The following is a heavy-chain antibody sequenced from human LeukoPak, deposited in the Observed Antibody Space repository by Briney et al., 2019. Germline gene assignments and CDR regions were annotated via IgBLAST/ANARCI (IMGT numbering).Heavy chain of an antibody. CDR2: MNPNSGNT. D-gene: IGHD6-6*01. V-gene: IGHV1-8*03. Sequence: ASVKVSCKASGYTFASYDINWVRQATGQGLEWMGWMNPNSGNTGYAQKFQGRVTITRNTSISTAYMELSSLRSDDTAVYYCARVFWGYSSSDNDYWGQGTLVTVSS. CDR1: GYTFASYD. J-gene: IGHJ4*02. CDR3: ARVFWGYSSSDNDY.